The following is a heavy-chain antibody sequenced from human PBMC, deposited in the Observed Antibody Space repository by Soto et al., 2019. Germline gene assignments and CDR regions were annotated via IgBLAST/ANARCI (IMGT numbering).Heavy chain of an antibody. CDR1: GFTFSSYA. D-gene: IGHD3-3*01. J-gene: IGHJ4*02. Sequence: EVQLLESGGGLVQPGGSLRLSCAASGFTFSSYAMSWVRQAPGKGLEWVPAISGSGGSTYYADSVKGRFTISRDNSKNTLYLQMNSLRAEDTAVYYCAGGTQTLRFTTNWGQGTLVTVSS. V-gene: IGHV3-23*01. CDR2: ISGSGGST. CDR3: AGGTQTLRFTTN.